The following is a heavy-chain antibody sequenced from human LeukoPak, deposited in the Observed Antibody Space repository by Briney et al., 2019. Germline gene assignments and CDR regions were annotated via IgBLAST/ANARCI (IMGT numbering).Heavy chain of an antibody. V-gene: IGHV4-4*07. CDR1: NASIDTHY. J-gene: IGHJ4*02. Sequence: SETLSLTCTVSNASIDTHYWNWIRQPAGKGLEWIGRIYAGGSTNYNPSLKSRLTMSAVTSKNQFFLRLTSVTAADTAVYYCARATAVLLTFDYWGQGTLVTVSS. CDR3: ARATAVLLTFDY. D-gene: IGHD1-26*01. CDR2: IYAGGST.